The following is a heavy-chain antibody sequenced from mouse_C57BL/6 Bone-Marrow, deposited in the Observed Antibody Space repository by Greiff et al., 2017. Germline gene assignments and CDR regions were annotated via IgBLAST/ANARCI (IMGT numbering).Heavy chain of an antibody. J-gene: IGHJ4*01. D-gene: IGHD2-4*01. CDR1: GYAFTSYW. CDR2: IYPGNSDT. V-gene: IGHV1-5*01. CDR3: TADYDGDYAMDY. Sequence: EVQLQQSGTVLARPGASVKMSCKTSGYAFTSYWMHWVKQRPGQGLEWIGAIYPGNSDTSYNQKFKGKAKLTAVTSASTAYMELSSLTNEDSAVYYCTADYDGDYAMDYWGQGTSVTVSS.